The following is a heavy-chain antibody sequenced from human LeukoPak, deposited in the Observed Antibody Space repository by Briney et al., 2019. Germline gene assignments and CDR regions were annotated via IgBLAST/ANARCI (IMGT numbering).Heavy chain of an antibody. J-gene: IGHJ4*02. Sequence: PGGSLRLSCAASGFTFSSYAMSWVRQAPGKGLEWVSAISGSGGSTYYADSVKGRFTISRDNSKNTLYLQMNRLRAEDTAVYYCAKGGDPAGFFDYWGQGTLVTVSS. V-gene: IGHV3-23*01. CDR1: GFTFSSYA. D-gene: IGHD3-16*01. CDR3: AKGGDPAGFFDY. CDR2: ISGSGGST.